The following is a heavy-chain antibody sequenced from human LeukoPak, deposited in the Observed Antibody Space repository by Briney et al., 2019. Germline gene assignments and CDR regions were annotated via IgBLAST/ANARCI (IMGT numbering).Heavy chain of an antibody. V-gene: IGHV3-9*01. CDR3: ARDTYYYDSSGYPSPNFDY. CDR1: GFTFDDYA. J-gene: IGHJ4*02. CDR2: ISWNSGSI. Sequence: GGSLRLSCAASGFTFDDYAMHWVRQAPGKGLEWVSGISWNSGSIGYADSVKGRFTISRDNAKNSLYLQMNSLRAEDTAVYYCARDTYYYDSSGYPSPNFDYWGQGTLVTVSS. D-gene: IGHD3-22*01.